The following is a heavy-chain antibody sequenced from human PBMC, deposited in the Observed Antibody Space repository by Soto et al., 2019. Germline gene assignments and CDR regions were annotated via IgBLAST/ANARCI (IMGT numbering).Heavy chain of an antibody. CDR2: ISYDGSNK. Sequence: GGSLRLSCAASGFTFSSYAMHWVRQAPGKGLEWVALISYDGSNKYFGDSVKGRFTISRDNSKNTLYLQMNSLRAEDTAVYYCARDRASSFIGATATLFDYWGQGILVTVSS. V-gene: IGHV3-30-3*01. D-gene: IGHD2-15*01. CDR3: ARDRASSFIGATATLFDY. J-gene: IGHJ4*02. CDR1: GFTFSSYA.